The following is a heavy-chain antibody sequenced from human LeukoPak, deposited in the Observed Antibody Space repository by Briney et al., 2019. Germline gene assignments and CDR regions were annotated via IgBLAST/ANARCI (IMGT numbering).Heavy chain of an antibody. V-gene: IGHV1-8*03. CDR2: MNPNSGNT. CDR3: ARTYYYDSSGYYPWWFDP. D-gene: IGHD3-22*01. CDR1: GYTFTGYY. Sequence: ASVKVSCKASGYTFTGYYMHWVRQATGQGLEWMGWMNPNSGNTGYAQKFQGRVTITRNTSISTAYMELSSLRSEDTAVYYCARTYYYDSSGYYPWWFDPWGQGTLVTVSS. J-gene: IGHJ5*02.